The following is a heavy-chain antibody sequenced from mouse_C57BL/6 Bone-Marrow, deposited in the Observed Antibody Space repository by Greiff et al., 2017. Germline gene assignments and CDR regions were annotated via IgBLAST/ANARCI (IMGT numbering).Heavy chain of an antibody. CDR1: GYTFTSYW. Sequence: QVQLQQPGAELVRPGSSVKLSCKASGYTFTSYWMHWVKQRPIQGLEWIGNIDPSDSETHYNQKFKDKATLTVDKSSSTAYMQLSSLTSEDSAVYYCARGHCGSSSYDFDDWGQGTTLTVA. CDR3: ARGHCGSSSYDFDD. D-gene: IGHD1-1*01. J-gene: IGHJ2*01. V-gene: IGHV1-52*01. CDR2: IDPSDSET.